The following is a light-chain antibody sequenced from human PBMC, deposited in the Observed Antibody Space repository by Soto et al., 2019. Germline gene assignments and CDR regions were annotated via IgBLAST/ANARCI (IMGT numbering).Light chain of an antibody. V-gene: IGLV2-14*01. CDR2: EVS. Sequence: LTQPASVSGSPGQSITISCTGTSSDVGAYNYVSWFQQHPGKAPTLIISEVSNRPSGVSNRFSGSKSGNAASLTISGLQAEDEADYFCFSFTTDWTHVFGTGTKGTVL. CDR3: FSFTTDWTHV. CDR1: SSDVGAYNY. J-gene: IGLJ1*01.